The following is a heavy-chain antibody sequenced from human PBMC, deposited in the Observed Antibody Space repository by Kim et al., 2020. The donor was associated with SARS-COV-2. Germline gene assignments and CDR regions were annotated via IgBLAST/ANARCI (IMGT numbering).Heavy chain of an antibody. CDR3: TPGYSSS. J-gene: IGHJ4*02. V-gene: IGHV3-49*02. D-gene: IGHD6-13*01. Sequence: YGGTTEYAASVKGRFTISRDDSKSIAYLQMNSLKTEDTAVYYCTPGYSSSWGQGTLVTVSS. CDR2: YGGTT.